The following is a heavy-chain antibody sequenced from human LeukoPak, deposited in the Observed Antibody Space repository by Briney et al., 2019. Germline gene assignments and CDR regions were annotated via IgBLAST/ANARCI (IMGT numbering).Heavy chain of an antibody. V-gene: IGHV3-43D*03. Sequence: GGSLRLSCAASGFTFDDYAMHWVRQAPGKGPEWVSLISWDGGSTYYVDSVKGRFTISRDNSKNSLYLQMNSLRPEDTAFYYCAKSKGRDRFYQYGMDVWGQGTTVTVSS. CDR1: GFTFDDYA. CDR2: ISWDGGST. J-gene: IGHJ6*02. CDR3: AKSKGRDRFYQYGMDV.